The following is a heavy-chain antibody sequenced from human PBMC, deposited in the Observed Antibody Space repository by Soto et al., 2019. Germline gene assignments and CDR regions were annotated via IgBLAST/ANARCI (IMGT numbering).Heavy chain of an antibody. Sequence: QVQLVQSGAEVKKPGASVKVSCKASGYTFTSYDINWVRQATGQGLEWMGWMNPNSGNTGYAQKFQGRVTMTRNTSISTANMERNSLRSEDTAVYYCVRIHGKLRFLEWSDYYYYGLDVWGQGTTVTVSS. V-gene: IGHV1-8*01. D-gene: IGHD3-3*01. CDR2: MNPNSGNT. J-gene: IGHJ6*02. CDR3: VRIHGKLRFLEWSDYYYYGLDV. CDR1: GYTFTSYD.